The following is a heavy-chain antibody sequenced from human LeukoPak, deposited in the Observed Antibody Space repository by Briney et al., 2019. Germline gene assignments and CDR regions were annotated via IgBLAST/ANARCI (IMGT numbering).Heavy chain of an antibody. D-gene: IGHD1-7*01. V-gene: IGHV4-59*08. CDR3: ATELELRFDP. CDR1: GGSISSYY. J-gene: IGHJ5*02. Sequence: SETLSLTCTVSGGSISSYYWSWVRQPPGKGLEWIGYIYYSGSTNYNPSLKSRVTISVDTSKNQFSLKLSSVTAADTAVYYCATELELRFDPWGQGTLVTVSS. CDR2: IYYSGST.